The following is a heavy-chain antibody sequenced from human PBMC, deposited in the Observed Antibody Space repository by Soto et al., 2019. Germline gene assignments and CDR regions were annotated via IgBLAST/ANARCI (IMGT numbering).Heavy chain of an antibody. CDR2: IIPIFGTA. V-gene: IGHV1-69*06. D-gene: IGHD2-2*01. CDR3: ARVYCSSTSCSNIYYCYYGMDV. CDR1: GGTFSSYA. J-gene: IGHJ6*02. Sequence: ASVKVSCKASGGTFSSYAISWVRQAPGQGLEWMGGIIPIFGTANYAQKFQGRVTITADKSTSTAYMELSSLRSEDTAVYYCARVYCSSTSCSNIYYCYYGMDVWGQGTTVTVSS.